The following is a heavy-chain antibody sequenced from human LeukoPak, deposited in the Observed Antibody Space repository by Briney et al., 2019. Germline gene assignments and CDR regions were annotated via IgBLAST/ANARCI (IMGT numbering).Heavy chain of an antibody. Sequence: GGSLRLSCAASGSTFSSYGMHWVRQAPGKGLEWVAVIWYDGSNKYYADSVKGRFTISRDNSKNTLYLQMNSLRAEDTAVYYCAKDDKYYDSSGYSDYWGQGTLVTVSS. J-gene: IGHJ4*02. D-gene: IGHD3-22*01. CDR1: GSTFSSYG. CDR3: AKDDKYYDSSGYSDY. V-gene: IGHV3-33*06. CDR2: IWYDGSNK.